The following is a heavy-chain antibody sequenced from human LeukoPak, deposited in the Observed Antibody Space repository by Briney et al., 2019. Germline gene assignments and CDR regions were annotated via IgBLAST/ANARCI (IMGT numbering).Heavy chain of an antibody. V-gene: IGHV3-21*01. CDR3: ASINLVGYSSGWYASRDYYYYMDV. D-gene: IGHD6-19*01. CDR2: ISSSSSYI. CDR1: GFTFSSYS. J-gene: IGHJ6*03. Sequence: GGSLRLSCAASGFTFSSYSMNWVRQAPGKGLEWVSSISSSSSYIYYADSVKGRFTISRDNAKNSLYLQMNSLRAEDTAVYYCASINLVGYSSGWYASRDYYYYMDVWGKGTTVTISS.